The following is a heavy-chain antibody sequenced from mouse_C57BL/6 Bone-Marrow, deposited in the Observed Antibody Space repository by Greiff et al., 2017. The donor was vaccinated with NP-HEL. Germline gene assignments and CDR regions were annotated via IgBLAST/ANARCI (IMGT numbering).Heavy chain of an antibody. Sequence: EVKVEESEGGLVQPGRSMKLSCTASGFTFSDYYMAWVRQVPEKGLEWVANINYDGSSTYYLDSLKSRFIISRDNAKNILYLQMSSLKSEDTATYYCARGGYSNSYYAMDYWGQGTSVTVSS. V-gene: IGHV5-16*01. CDR2: INYDGSST. J-gene: IGHJ4*01. CDR1: GFTFSDYY. D-gene: IGHD2-5*01. CDR3: ARGGYSNSYYAMDY.